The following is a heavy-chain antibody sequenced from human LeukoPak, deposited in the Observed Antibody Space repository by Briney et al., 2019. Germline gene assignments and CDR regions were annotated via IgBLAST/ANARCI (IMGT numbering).Heavy chain of an antibody. V-gene: IGHV3-53*01. CDR3: ARDRGRGWEIDY. D-gene: IGHD6-19*01. J-gene: IGHJ4*02. CDR1: GFTVTSSY. CDR2: IYSAIGGST. Sequence: GGSLRLSCAASGFTVTSSYMRWVRQAPGKGLEWVSLIYSAIGGSTYYADSVKGRFTISRDNSKNTLNLQMNSLRAEDTAVYYCARDRGRGWEIDYWGQGTLVTVSS.